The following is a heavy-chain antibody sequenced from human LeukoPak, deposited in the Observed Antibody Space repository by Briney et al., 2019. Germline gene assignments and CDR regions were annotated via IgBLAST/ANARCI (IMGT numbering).Heavy chain of an antibody. CDR2: IKQDGSEK. J-gene: IGHJ5*02. CDR1: GFTLSSYW. D-gene: IGHD2-2*01. V-gene: IGHV3-7*01. CDR3: AREWDIVVVPAALNWFDP. Sequence: GGSLRLSCAASGFTLSSYWMSWVRQAPGKGLERVANIKQDGSEKYYVDSVKGRFTISRDNAKNSLYLQMNSLRAEDTAVYYCAREWDIVVVPAALNWFDPWGQGTLVTVSS.